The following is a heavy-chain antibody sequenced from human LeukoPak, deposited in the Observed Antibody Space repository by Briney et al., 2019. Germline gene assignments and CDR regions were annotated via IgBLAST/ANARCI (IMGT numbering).Heavy chain of an antibody. CDR1: GYTFTSYD. J-gene: IGHJ4*02. Sequence: ASVKVSCKSSGYTFTSYDINWVRQAAGQGLEWMGWMNPNSGNTGYAQKFQGRVTMTRNTSISTAYMELSSLRSEDTAVYYCARGKDYYGSGSYPGFDYWGQGTLVTVSS. CDR3: ARGKDYYGSGSYPGFDY. V-gene: IGHV1-8*01. CDR2: MNPNSGNT. D-gene: IGHD3-10*01.